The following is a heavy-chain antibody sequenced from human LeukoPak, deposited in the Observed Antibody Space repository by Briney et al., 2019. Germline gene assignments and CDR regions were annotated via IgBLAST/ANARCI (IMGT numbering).Heavy chain of an antibody. J-gene: IGHJ6*02. CDR2: INAGNGNT. CDR3: ARGAGTRDRYYYYGMDV. CDR1: GYTFNRHA. V-gene: IGHV1-3*01. Sequence: ASVKVSCKTSGYTFNRHAMHWVRQAPGQRLEWMGWINAGNGNTKYSQKFQGRVTITRDTSASTAYMELSSLRSEDTAVYYCARGAGTRDRYYYYGMDVWGQGTTVTVSS. D-gene: IGHD1-7*01.